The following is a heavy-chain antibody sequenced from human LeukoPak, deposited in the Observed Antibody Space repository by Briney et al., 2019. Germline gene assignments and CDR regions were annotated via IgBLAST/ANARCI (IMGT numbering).Heavy chain of an antibody. V-gene: IGHV1-69*13. CDR1: GYSFITYG. Sequence: SVKVSCKTSGYSFITYGVSWVRQAPGQGLEWMGGIIPIFGTANYAQKFQGRVTITADESTSTAYMELSSLRSEDTAVYYCAAMDVRRGYYYYYMDVWGKGTTVTVSS. CDR3: AAMDVRRGYYYYYMDV. CDR2: IIPIFGTA. D-gene: IGHD2-2*01. J-gene: IGHJ6*03.